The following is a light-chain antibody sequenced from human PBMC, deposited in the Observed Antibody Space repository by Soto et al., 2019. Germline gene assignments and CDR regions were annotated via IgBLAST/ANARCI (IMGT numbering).Light chain of an antibody. CDR3: CSYAGSYTHVV. V-gene: IGLV2-11*01. CDR2: DVS. J-gene: IGLJ2*01. Sequence: QSALTQPRSVSGSPGQSVTISCTGTSSDAGGYNYVSWYQQHPGKAPKFMIYDVSKRPSGVPDRFSGSKSGNTASLTISGLQAEDEADYYCCSYAGSYTHVVFGGGTKLTVL. CDR1: SSDAGGYNY.